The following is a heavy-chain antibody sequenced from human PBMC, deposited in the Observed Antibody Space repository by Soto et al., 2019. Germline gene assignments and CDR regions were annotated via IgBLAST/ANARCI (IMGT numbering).Heavy chain of an antibody. V-gene: IGHV1-69*04. Sequence: ASVKVSCKASGGTFSSYTISWVRQAPGQGLEWMGRIIPILGIANYAQKFQGRVTITADKSTSTAYMELSSLRSEDTAVYYCARDVSEQLLPNYYFDYWGQGTLVTVSS. CDR3: ARDVSEQLLPNYYFDY. J-gene: IGHJ4*02. CDR2: IIPILGIA. D-gene: IGHD2-2*01. CDR1: GGTFSSYT.